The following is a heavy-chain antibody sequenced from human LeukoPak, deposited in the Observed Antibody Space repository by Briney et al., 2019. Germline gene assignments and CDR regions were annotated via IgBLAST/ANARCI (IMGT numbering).Heavy chain of an antibody. V-gene: IGHV1-69*05. CDR3: ARLRYFLDYYMDV. D-gene: IGHD3-9*01. Sequence: SVKVSCKASGGTFSSYAISWVRQAPGQGREWMGGIIPIFGTANYAQKFQGRVTITTDESTSTAYMELSSLRSEDTAVYYCARLRYFLDYYMDVWGKGTTVTVSS. CDR2: IIPIFGTA. J-gene: IGHJ6*03. CDR1: GGTFSSYA.